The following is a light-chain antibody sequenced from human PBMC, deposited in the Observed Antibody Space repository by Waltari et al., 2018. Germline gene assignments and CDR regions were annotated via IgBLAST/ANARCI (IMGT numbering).Light chain of an antibody. CDR1: SLRTSY. CDR2: GQN. CDR3: SSRDSSASHVL. V-gene: IGLV3-19*01. J-gene: IGLJ2*01. Sequence: SSELTQDPAVSVALGQTVRITCQGDSLRTSYASWYQQKSGQAPVLVLFGQNKRPSGSPDRFSGYDSETTTSLTITAAQAEDEADYYCSSRDSSASHVLFGRGTRLTVL.